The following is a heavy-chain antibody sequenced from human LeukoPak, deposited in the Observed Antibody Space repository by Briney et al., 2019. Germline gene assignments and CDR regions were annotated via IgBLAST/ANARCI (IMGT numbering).Heavy chain of an antibody. V-gene: IGHV4-4*09. CDR1: GGSISSYN. CDR2: IYTSGST. CDR3: ARQGYGDYSYFDY. J-gene: IGHJ4*02. Sequence: SETLSLTCTVSGGSISSYNWSWIRQPPGKGLEWIGYIYTSGSTNYNPSLKSRVTISVDTSKNQFSLKLSSVTAADTAVYYCARQGYGDYSYFDYWGQGTLVTVSS. D-gene: IGHD4-17*01.